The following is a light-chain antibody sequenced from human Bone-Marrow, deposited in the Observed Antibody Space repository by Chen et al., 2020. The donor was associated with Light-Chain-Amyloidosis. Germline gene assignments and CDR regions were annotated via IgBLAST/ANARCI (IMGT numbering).Light chain of an antibody. Sequence: QSVLTQPPSVSGAPGQRVTISCTGCRSNIGAPYDVHWYQQLPGPAPKLLIYGNNNRPSGVPDRFSGSKSGSSASLAITGLRADDEADYYCQSYDTRLRGSVFGGGTRLTVL. CDR1: RSNIGAPYD. V-gene: IGLV1-40*01. CDR2: GNN. J-gene: IGLJ2*01. CDR3: QSYDTRLRGSV.